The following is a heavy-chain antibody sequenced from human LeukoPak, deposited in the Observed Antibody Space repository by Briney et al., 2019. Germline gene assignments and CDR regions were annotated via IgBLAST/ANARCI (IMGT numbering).Heavy chain of an antibody. J-gene: IGHJ5*02. CDR3: ARGPPSLNLTHTAPAYNWFDP. V-gene: IGHV4-30-2*01. CDR2: IYHSGST. Sequence: PSETLSLTCAVSGGSISSGGYSWSWIRQPPGKGLEWIGYIYHSGSTYYNPSLKSRVTISVDRSKNQFSLKLSSVTAADTAVYYCARGPPSLNLTHTAPAYNWFDPWGQGTLVTVSS. CDR1: GGSISSGGYS. D-gene: IGHD1-14*01.